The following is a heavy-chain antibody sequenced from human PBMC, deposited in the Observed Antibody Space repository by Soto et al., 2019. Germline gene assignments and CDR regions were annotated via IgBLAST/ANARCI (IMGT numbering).Heavy chain of an antibody. J-gene: IGHJ5*02. CDR3: AHSRSSGWVDP. V-gene: IGHV2-5*02. D-gene: IGHD6-19*01. CDR1: GFSLNTGGVG. Sequence: QITLKESGPTLVKPTQTLTLTCTFSGFSLNTGGVGVAWIRQPPGKALEWLANIYWDDEKRYSPSLKSRLTITKETSTHQVVLKMTNMDPGDTATYYCAHSRSSGWVDPWGQGTLVTVSP. CDR2: IYWDDEK.